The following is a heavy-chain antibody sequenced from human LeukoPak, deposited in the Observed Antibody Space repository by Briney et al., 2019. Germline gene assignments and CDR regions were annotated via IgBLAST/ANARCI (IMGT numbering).Heavy chain of an antibody. CDR1: GYTFTSYG. CDR3: ARDPYDFWSGYYWGAFDI. Sequence: SVKVSCKASGYTFTSYGISWVRQAPGQGLEWMGRIIPILGIANYAQKFQGRVTMTRDTSTSTVYMELSSLRSEDTAVYYCARDPYDFWSGYYWGAFDIWGQGTMVTVSS. CDR2: IIPILGIA. V-gene: IGHV1-69*04. D-gene: IGHD3-3*01. J-gene: IGHJ3*02.